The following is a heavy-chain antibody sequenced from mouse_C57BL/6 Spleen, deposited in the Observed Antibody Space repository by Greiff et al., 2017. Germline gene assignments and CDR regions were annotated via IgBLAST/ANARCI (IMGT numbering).Heavy chain of an antibody. D-gene: IGHD1-1*01. Sequence: EVQLQQSGPELVKPGASVKIPCKASGYTFTDYNMDWVKQSHGKSLEWIGDINPNNGGTYYNQKFKGKATLTVDKSSSTAYMELRSLTSEDTAVYYCARRGSSYLYYFDYWGQGTTLTVSS. V-gene: IGHV1-18*01. CDR3: ARRGSSYLYYFDY. CDR2: INPNNGGT. CDR1: GYTFTDYN. J-gene: IGHJ2*01.